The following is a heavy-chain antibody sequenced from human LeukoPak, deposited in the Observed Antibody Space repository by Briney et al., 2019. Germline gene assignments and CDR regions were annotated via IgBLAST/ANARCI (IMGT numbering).Heavy chain of an antibody. CDR3: ARLDPYGDYPDY. V-gene: IGHV4-34*01. J-gene: IGHJ4*02. D-gene: IGHD4-17*01. Sequence: PSETLSLTCAVYGGSFSGYYWSWIRQPPGKGLEWIGEINHSGSTNYNPSLKSRVTISGDTSKNQFSLKLSSVTAADTAVYYCARLDPYGDYPDYWGQGTLVTVSS. CDR1: GGSFSGYY. CDR2: INHSGST.